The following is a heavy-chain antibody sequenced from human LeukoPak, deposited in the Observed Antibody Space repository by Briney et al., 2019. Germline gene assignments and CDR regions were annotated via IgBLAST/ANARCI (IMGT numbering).Heavy chain of an antibody. V-gene: IGHV3-7*05. Sequence: PGGSLRLSCAASGFTFTYYWMTWVRQAPGKGLEWVANINEDGSDKQYVDSVKGRFTISRDNAKNSLYPQMNSLRAEDTAIYYCASQVTIFGGGKYFDYWGQGTLVTVSS. CDR2: INEDGSDK. CDR1: GFTFTYYW. J-gene: IGHJ4*02. CDR3: ASQVTIFGGGKYFDY. D-gene: IGHD3-3*01.